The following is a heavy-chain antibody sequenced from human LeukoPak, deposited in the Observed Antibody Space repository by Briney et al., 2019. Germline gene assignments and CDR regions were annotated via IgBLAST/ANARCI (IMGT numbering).Heavy chain of an antibody. CDR2: ISSSSSYI. V-gene: IGHV3-21*01. CDR3: ARMDIGLVRD. D-gene: IGHD3-10*01. CDR1: GFTFSSYS. Sequence: TSGGSLRLSCAASGFTFSSYSMNWVRQAPGKGLEWVSSISSSSSYIYYADSVKGRFTISRDNAKNSLSLQMNSLRAEDTAVYYCARMDIGLVRDWGQGTLVTVSS. J-gene: IGHJ4*02.